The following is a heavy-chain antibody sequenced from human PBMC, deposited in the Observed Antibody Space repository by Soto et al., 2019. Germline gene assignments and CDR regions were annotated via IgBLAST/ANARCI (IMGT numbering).Heavy chain of an antibody. J-gene: IGHJ4*02. CDR2: ILYYVCFK. Sequence: TGGSLRLSCAASGFTFSSYGMHWVRQAPGKGLEWVAVILYYVCFKYYADSVKGRFAISRYDSKRTFYLQMNSLRVYDTAVYYCVRGNSGTYLWVNWGQGTLVTVSS. CDR3: VRGNSGTYLWVN. CDR1: GFTFSSYG. D-gene: IGHD3-10*01. V-gene: IGHV3-33*08.